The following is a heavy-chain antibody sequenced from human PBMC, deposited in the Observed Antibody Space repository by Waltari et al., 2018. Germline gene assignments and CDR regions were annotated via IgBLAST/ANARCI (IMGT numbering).Heavy chain of an antibody. CDR3: VRARGGVVATIFQAKGREVAPQDY. J-gene: IGHJ4*02. D-gene: IGHD5-12*01. CDR2: INAGKGNT. Sequence: QVQLVQSGAEVKKPGASVKVSCKASGYTFTSYAMHWVRQAPGQRLEWMGWINAGKGNTKYSQKCQGRVTITRDTSASTAYMELSSLRSEDTAVYYCVRARGGVVATIFQAKGREVAPQDYWGQGTLVTVSS. V-gene: IGHV1-3*01. CDR1: GYTFTSYA.